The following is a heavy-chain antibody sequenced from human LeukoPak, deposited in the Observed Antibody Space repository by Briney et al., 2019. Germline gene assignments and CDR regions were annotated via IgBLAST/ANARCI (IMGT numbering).Heavy chain of an antibody. CDR3: AKLSRFGELLSPHDGFDI. CDR2: IRNDGSNK. D-gene: IGHD3-10*01. V-gene: IGHV3-30*02. CDR1: GFTFSSYG. Sequence: GGSLRLSCSASGFTFSSYGMHWVRQDPGKGLEGLAFIRNDGSNKYYADSVKGRFTISRDNSKNPLYLQLNSLSAEDTAVYYCAKLSRFGELLSPHDGFDIWGQGTRVTVSS. J-gene: IGHJ3*02.